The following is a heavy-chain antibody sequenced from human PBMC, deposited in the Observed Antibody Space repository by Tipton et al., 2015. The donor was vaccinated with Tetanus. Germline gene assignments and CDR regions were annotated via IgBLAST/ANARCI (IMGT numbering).Heavy chain of an antibody. V-gene: IGHV1-8*01. Sequence: QLVQSGAEGKKPGASVRVSCKASGYTFTSYDINWGRQATGQGLEWMGGMNPASGNTGYAQKFQGRVPMTRDTSMSTAFMEVTRLGSEDTAIYYCARCNDYGSLTPIDLWGPGTRVTVSS. CDR1: GYTFTSYD. CDR2: MNPASGNT. J-gene: IGHJ5*02. CDR3: ARCNDYGSLTPIDL. D-gene: IGHD4-17*01.